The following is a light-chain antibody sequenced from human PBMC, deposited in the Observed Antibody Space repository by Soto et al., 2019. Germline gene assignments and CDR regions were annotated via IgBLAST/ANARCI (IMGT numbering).Light chain of an antibody. CDR1: QGISSA. J-gene: IGKJ2*01. CDR2: DAS. Sequence: AIPLTQSPSSLSASVGDRVTITCWASQGISSALAWYQQKPGKAPKLLIYDASSLESGVPSRFSGSGSGTDFTLTISSLQPEDFATYYCQQFNSYPMYTFGQGTKLEIK. V-gene: IGKV1-13*02. CDR3: QQFNSYPMYT.